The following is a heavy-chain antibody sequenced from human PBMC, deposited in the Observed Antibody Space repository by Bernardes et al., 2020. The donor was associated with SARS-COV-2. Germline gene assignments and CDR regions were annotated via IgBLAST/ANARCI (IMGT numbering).Heavy chain of an antibody. V-gene: IGHV4-39*01. D-gene: IGHD3-3*01. CDR3: ARQHLGGVTIFGVVTTDRYFDY. CDR2: IYYSGST. Sequence: WVRQTPGKGLEWIGNIYYSGSTYYNPSLKSRVTISVDTSKNQFSLKLSSVTAADTAVYYCARQHLGGVTIFGVVTTDRYFDYWGQGTLVTVSS. J-gene: IGHJ4*02.